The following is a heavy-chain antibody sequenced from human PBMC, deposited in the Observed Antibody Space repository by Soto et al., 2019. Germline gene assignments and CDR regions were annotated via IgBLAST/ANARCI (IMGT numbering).Heavy chain of an antibody. J-gene: IGHJ4*02. CDR2: ANPILSMS. CDR1: GDTFSFYT. D-gene: IGHD3-10*01. Sequence: QVQLVQSGAELKKPGSSVKVSCKASGDTFSFYTINWVRQAPGLGLEWMGRANPILSMSNYAQKFQGRVTMTADKSTSTAYMELRSLRSEDTAFYYCATSYGSGYRAFDYWGQGALVTVSS. V-gene: IGHV1-69*02. CDR3: ATSYGSGYRAFDY.